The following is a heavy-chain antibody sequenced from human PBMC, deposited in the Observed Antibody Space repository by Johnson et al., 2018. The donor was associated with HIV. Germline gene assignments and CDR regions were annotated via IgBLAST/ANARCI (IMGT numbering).Heavy chain of an antibody. CDR3: ATSMGLGAFDL. V-gene: IGHV3-30*04. Sequence: QVQVVESGGGVVQTGGSLRLSCAASGFTFSSYAMHWVRQAPGKGLEWVAVISYDGSNKFYAESVKGRFSISRDNSKNTLYLQMNSLRAEDTAVYYCATSMGLGAFDLWGQGTMVTVSS. J-gene: IGHJ3*01. CDR1: GFTFSSYA. CDR2: ISYDGSNK. D-gene: IGHD2-2*01.